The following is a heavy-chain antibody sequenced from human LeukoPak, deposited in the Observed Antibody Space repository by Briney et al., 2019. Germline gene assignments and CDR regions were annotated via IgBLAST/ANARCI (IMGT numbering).Heavy chain of an antibody. CDR2: INHSGST. V-gene: IGHV4-34*01. CDR1: GGSFSGYY. CDR3: ARWDYDSSGYLGATDAFDI. Sequence: SETLSLTCAVYGGSFSGYYWSWIRQPPGKGLEWIGEINHSGSTNYNPSLKSRVIISVDTSKNQFSLKLSSVTAADTAVYYCARWDYDSSGYLGATDAFDIWGQGTMVTVSS. J-gene: IGHJ3*02. D-gene: IGHD3-22*01.